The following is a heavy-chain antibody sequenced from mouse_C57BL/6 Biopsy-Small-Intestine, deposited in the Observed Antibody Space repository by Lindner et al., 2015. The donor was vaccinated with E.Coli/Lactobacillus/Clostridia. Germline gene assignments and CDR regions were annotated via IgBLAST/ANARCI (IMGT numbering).Heavy chain of an antibody. CDR1: GFTFSDYG. D-gene: IGHD1-1*01. Sequence: EVQLQESGGGLVKPGGSLKLSCAASGFTFSDYGMHWVRQAPEKGLEWVAYISSGSSTIYYADTVKGRFTISRDNAKNTLFLQMTSLRSEDTAMYYCARPFITTVPWYFDVWGTGTTVTVSS. CDR2: ISSGSSTI. CDR3: ARPFITTVPWYFDV. J-gene: IGHJ1*03. V-gene: IGHV5-17*01.